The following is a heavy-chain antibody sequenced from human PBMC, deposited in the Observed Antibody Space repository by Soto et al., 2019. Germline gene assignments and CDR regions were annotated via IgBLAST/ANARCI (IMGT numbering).Heavy chain of an antibody. CDR3: AGARNSNYAFES. CDR2: IFSAGMT. J-gene: IGHJ1*01. V-gene: IGHV3-53*01. Sequence: PGGALRLSCEPSGFTVKGNYVGWARQASGKGREWVAIIFSAGMTYYTDSVKGRFTISKDISKNTLSLQMDSLRADDTAVYFCAGARNSNYAFESWGLGTPVTVSS. D-gene: IGHD1-7*01. CDR1: GFTVKGNY.